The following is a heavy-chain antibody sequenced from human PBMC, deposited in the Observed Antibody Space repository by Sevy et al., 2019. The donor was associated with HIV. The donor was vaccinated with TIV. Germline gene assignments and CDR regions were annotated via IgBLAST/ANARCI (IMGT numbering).Heavy chain of an antibody. CDR3: ARDGGNSVKWYPLY. CDR2: ISYEVTET. CDR1: GFAFSSHA. V-gene: IGHV3-30-3*01. D-gene: IGHD2-2*01. Sequence: GGSLRLSCAASGFAFSSHAMHWVRQAPGKGLEWVAVISYEVTETFYAASVEGRFTISRDNSKNMLSLLINSLRPEDAAVYYCARDGGNSVKWYPLYWGHGTLVTVSS. J-gene: IGHJ4*01.